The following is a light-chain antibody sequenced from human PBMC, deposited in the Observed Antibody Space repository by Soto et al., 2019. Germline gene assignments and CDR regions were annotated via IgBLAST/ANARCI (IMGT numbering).Light chain of an antibody. V-gene: IGKV3-20*01. CDR1: QSVSSDS. CDR2: GAS. CDR3: QQYGSSPQT. Sequence: EIVVTQSPGTLSLSPGERATLSCRASQSVSSDSLAWYQHKLGQAPRLLIYGASTRATGIPDRFSGSGSGTDFTLTISRLEPEDFAVFYCQQYGSSPQTFGQGTRLEIK. J-gene: IGKJ5*01.